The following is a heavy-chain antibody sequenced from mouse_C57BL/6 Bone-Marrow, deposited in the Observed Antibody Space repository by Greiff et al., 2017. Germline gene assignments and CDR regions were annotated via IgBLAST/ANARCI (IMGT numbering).Heavy chain of an antibody. J-gene: IGHJ3*01. V-gene: IGHV1-50*01. CDR1: GYTFTSYW. CDR3: ARGSNYAWFAY. CDR2: IDPSDSYT. Sequence: QVQLQQPGAELVKPGASVKLSCKASGYTFTSYWMQWVKKRPGQGLEWIGEIDPSDSYTNYNQKFKGKATLTGDTTSSTAYMQLSSLTSEDSAVYYCARGSNYAWFAYWGQGTLVTVSA. D-gene: IGHD2-5*01.